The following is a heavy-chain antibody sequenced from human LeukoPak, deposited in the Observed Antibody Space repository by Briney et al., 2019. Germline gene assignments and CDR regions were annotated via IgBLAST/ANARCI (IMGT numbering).Heavy chain of an antibody. CDR1: GFTFSSYW. D-gene: IGHD3-10*01. J-gene: IGHJ4*02. Sequence: RGSLRLSCAASGFTFSSYWMSWVRQAPGKGLEWVANIKQDGSEKYYVYSVKGRFTISRDNAKNSLYLQMNSLSAEDTAVYYCARENLLLWFGELRGYFDYWGQGTLVTVSS. V-gene: IGHV3-7*03. CDR2: IKQDGSEK. CDR3: ARENLLLWFGELRGYFDY.